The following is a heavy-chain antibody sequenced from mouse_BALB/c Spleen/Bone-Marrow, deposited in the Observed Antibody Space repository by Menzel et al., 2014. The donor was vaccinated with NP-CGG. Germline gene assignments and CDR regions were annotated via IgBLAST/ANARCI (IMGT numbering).Heavy chain of an antibody. V-gene: IGHV3-2*02. J-gene: IGHJ3*01. CDR3: GREGLLWSSFAY. CDR2: ITYSGST. D-gene: IGHD2-10*01. Sequence: EVQGVESGPGLVKPSQSLSLTCTATGYSITRDYAWHWIRQFPGNKLEWMGYITYSGSTTYKPSLKSRISITRDTSKNQFFLQLNSVTTEDTATYYCGREGLLWSSFAYWGQGTLVSVSA. CDR1: GYSITRDYA.